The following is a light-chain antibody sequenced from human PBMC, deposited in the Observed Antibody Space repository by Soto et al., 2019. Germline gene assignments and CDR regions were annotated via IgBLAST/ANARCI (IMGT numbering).Light chain of an antibody. J-gene: IGLJ2*01. V-gene: IGLV2-14*01. CDR1: SSDVGGYNY. CDR2: DVS. Sequence: QSALTQPASVSGSPGQSITISCTGTSSDVGGYNYVSWYQQHPGKAPKLMIYDVSNRPPGVSNRFSGSKSGNKASLTISGLQAEDEADYYSSSYTSSSPVVFGGGTKVTVL. CDR3: SSYTSSSPVV.